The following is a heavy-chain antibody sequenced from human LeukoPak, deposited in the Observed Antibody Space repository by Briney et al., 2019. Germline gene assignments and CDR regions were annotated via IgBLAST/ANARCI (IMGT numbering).Heavy chain of an antibody. J-gene: IGHJ3*02. CDR1: GYTFTSYD. CDR3: ARERITIFGVVIQDPDAFDI. D-gene: IGHD3-3*01. Sequence: ASVKVSCKASGYTFTSYDINWVRQAAGQGLEWMGWMNPNSGNTGYAQKLQGRVTMTTDTSTSTAYMELRSLRSDDTAVYYCARERITIFGVVIQDPDAFDIWGQGTMVTVSS. CDR2: MNPNSGNT. V-gene: IGHV1-8*01.